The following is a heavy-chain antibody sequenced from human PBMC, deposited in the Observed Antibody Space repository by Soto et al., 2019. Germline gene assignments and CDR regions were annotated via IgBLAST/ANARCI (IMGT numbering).Heavy chain of an antibody. CDR1: GGTFSSYS. CDR3: ARDGIGVVAGTGHYYFDY. CDR2: IIPIFGTA. J-gene: IGHJ4*02. V-gene: IGHV1-69*13. D-gene: IGHD6-19*01. Sequence: GASVKVSCKASGGTFSSYSISWVLEAPGQGLEWMGGIIPIFGTANYAQKFQGRVTITADESTSTAYMELSSLRSEDTAVYYCARDGIGVVAGTGHYYFDYWGQGTLVTVSS.